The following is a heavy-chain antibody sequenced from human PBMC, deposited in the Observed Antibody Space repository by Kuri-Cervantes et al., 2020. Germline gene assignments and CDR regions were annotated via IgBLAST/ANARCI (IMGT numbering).Heavy chain of an antibody. V-gene: IGHV3-30*01. J-gene: IGHJ5*02. CDR3: ARGQWLVRKRSNVVPFDP. D-gene: IGHD6-19*01. CDR1: GFAFNNHD. CDR2: ISHDGNNQ. Sequence: GESLKISCAASGFAFNNHDMHWVRQAAGKGLEWVTLISHDGNNQYYADSVQGRFTISRDNSKNTLYLQMNSLRAEDTAVYYCARGQWLVRKRSNVVPFDPWGQGTLVTVSS.